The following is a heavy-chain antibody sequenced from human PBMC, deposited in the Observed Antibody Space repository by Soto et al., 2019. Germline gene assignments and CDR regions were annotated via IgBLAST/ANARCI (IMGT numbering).Heavy chain of an antibody. V-gene: IGHV3-23*01. CDR2: ISGSGGST. J-gene: IGHJ6*02. CDR3: AKRGPQYYDILTGYYGNGMDV. D-gene: IGHD3-9*01. CDR1: GFTFSSYA. Sequence: LRLSCAASGFTFSSYAMSWVRQAPGKGLEWVSAISGSGGSTYYADSVKGRFTISRDNSKNTLYLQMNSLRAEDTAVYYCAKRGPQYYDILTGYYGNGMDVWGQGTTVTVSS.